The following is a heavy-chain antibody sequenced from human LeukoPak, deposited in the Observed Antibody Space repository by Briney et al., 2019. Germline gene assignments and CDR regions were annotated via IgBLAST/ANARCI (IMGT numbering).Heavy chain of an antibody. V-gene: IGHV5-10-1*01. CDR3: ARHRDCSSGACYPDY. J-gene: IGHJ4*02. Sequence: TAGESLKISCKGSGYSFTLYWISWVRQMPGKGLEWMGRIDPSDSYTNYSPSFQGHVTISADKSISTAYLQWTSLKASDTAMYYCARHRDCSSGACYPDYWGQGTLVTVSS. CDR1: GYSFTLYW. D-gene: IGHD2-15*01. CDR2: IDPSDSYT.